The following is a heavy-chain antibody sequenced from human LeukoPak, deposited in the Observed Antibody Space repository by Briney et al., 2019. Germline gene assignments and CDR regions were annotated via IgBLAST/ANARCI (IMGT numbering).Heavy chain of an antibody. CDR1: GYTFTSYG. V-gene: IGHV1-18*01. D-gene: IGHD2-2*01. J-gene: IGHJ6*02. CDR3: ARIGYCSSTSCGYYYGMDV. Sequence: ASVKVSCKASGYTFTSYGISWVRQAPGQGLEWMGWISAYNGNTNYAQKLQGRVTMTTDTSTSTAYMELRSLRSDDTAVYYCARIGYCSSTSCGYYYGMDVWGHGTTVTVSS. CDR2: ISAYNGNT.